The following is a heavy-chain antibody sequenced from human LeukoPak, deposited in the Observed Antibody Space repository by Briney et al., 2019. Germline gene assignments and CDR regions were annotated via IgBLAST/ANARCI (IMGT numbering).Heavy chain of an antibody. CDR3: ASGGDFASDGLDI. V-gene: IGHV3-74*01. CDR1: GFTFSRYW. D-gene: IGHD2-21*02. Sequence: PGGSLRLSCAASGFTFSRYWMHWVRQVPGKGLVWVSRINSEGSSISYADSVKGRFSISRDNAKNTLFLQMNSLRGDDTAVYFCASGGDFASDGLDIWGQGSMVTVS. J-gene: IGHJ3*02. CDR2: INSEGSSI.